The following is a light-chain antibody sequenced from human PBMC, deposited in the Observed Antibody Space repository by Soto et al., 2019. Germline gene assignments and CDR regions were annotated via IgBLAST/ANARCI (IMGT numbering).Light chain of an antibody. CDR1: SSDVGAYNF. CDR2: DVS. V-gene: IGLV2-11*01. CDR3: YSYAGGYTWV. Sequence: QSVLTQPRSVSGSPGQSVTISCTGSSSDVGAYNFVSWYQQHPGKAPKLMIYDVSKRPSGVTDRFSASKSGNTASLTISGLQAEDEGDYYCYSYAGGYTWVFGGGTKLTVL. J-gene: IGLJ3*02.